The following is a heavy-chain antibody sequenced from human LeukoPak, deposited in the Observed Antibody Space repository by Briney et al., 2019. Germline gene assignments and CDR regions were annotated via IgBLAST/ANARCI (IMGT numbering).Heavy chain of an antibody. CDR2: INPSGGGT. V-gene: IGHV1-46*01. CDR3: AGGRATRRLVDQGTPSRDV. D-gene: IGHD1-26*01. CDR1: GYTFTSYY. Sequence: ASVKVSCKASGYTFTSYYMHWVRQAPGQGLEWMGVINPSGGGTTYAQKFQGRVTMTRDLSTSTVYMELSSLRSEDTAMYYCAGGRATRRLVDQGTPSRDVWGQGTTVTVSS. J-gene: IGHJ6*02.